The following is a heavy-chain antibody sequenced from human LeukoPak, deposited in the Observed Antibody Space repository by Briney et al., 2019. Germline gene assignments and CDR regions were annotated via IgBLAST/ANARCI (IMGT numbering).Heavy chain of an antibody. Sequence: SETLSLTCAVYGGSLSGYYWSWIRQPPGKGLEWIGEINRSGSTNYNPSLKSRVTISVDTSKNQISLKLNSVTAADTAVYYCARPQYCSSTTCSGPLAXXGQGTMVTV. CDR1: GGSLSGYY. J-gene: IGHJ3*02. CDR3: ARPQYCSSTTCSGPLAX. D-gene: IGHD2-2*01. CDR2: INRSGST. V-gene: IGHV4-34*01.